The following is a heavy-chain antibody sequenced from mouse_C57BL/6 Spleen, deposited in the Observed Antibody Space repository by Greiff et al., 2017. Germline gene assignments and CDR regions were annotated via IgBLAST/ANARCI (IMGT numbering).Heavy chain of an antibody. J-gene: IGHJ3*01. V-gene: IGHV1-15*01. D-gene: IGHD1-3*01. CDR2: IDPETGGT. Sequence: QVQLQQPGAELVRPGASVTLSCKASGYTFTDYEMHWVKQTPVHGLEWIGAIDPETGGTAYNQKFKGKAILTADKSSSTAYMELRSLTSEDSAVYSCTRSGNPWFAYWGQGTLVTVSA. CDR3: TRSGNPWFAY. CDR1: GYTFTDYE.